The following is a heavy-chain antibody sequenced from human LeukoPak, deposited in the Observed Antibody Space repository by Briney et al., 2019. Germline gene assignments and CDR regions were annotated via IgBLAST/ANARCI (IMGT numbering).Heavy chain of an antibody. J-gene: IGHJ4*02. CDR2: INPNSGGT. V-gene: IGHV1-2*02. Sequence: ASVKVSCKASGYTFTGYYMHWVRQAPGRGLEWMGWINPNSGGTNYAQKFQGRVTVTRDTSISTAYMELSRLRSDDTAVYYCAGGILIAARPSGYWGQGTLVTVSS. D-gene: IGHD6-6*01. CDR3: AGGILIAARPSGY. CDR1: GYTFTGYY.